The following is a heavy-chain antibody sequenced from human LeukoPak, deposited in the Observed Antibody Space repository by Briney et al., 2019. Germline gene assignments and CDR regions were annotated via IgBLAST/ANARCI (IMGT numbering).Heavy chain of an antibody. V-gene: IGHV4-59*01. CDR2: IYYTGST. Sequence: SETLSLTCTVSGGSISSFYWSWIRQPPGKGLEWIGYIYYTGSTNYNPSLKSRLTISVDTSKHQFSLKLSSVTAADTAVYYCARASETLRRFDPWGQGTLVTVSS. CDR1: GGSISSFY. J-gene: IGHJ5*02. CDR3: ARASETLRRFDP.